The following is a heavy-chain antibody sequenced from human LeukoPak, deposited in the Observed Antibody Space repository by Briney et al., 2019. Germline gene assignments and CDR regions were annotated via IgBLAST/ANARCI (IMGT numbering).Heavy chain of an antibody. CDR1: VFTFSYYA. CDR3: AREGTARGAFDI. D-gene: IGHD2-21*02. Sequence: GGSLRLSCAASVFTFSYYAMHWVRQAPGKGLEWVAFISSDVSDKYYADSMKGRFTISRDNSRNTLYLQMTSLRGEDTAMYYCAREGTARGAFDIWGQGTMVTVSS. J-gene: IGHJ3*02. V-gene: IGHV3-30-3*01. CDR2: ISSDVSDK.